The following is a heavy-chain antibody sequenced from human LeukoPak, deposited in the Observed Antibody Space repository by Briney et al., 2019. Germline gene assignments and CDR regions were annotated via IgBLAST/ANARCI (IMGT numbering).Heavy chain of an antibody. Sequence: PGGSLRLSCAASGFTFYIYAMSWVRQAPGKGLEWISGISKSGDNTQYADSVKGRFTISRDNSKNMLYLQMNSLRAEDTAIYYCAQPQWELRGLTVHWGQGTPVTVSS. CDR3: AQPQWELRGLTVH. J-gene: IGHJ4*02. CDR2: ISKSGDNT. CDR1: GFTFYIYA. V-gene: IGHV3-23*01. D-gene: IGHD1-26*01.